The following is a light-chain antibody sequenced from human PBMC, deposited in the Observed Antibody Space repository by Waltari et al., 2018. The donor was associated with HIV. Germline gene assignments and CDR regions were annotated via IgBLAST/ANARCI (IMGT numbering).Light chain of an antibody. CDR3: QQSDRYPLT. J-gene: IGKJ3*01. V-gene: IGKV1-39*01. Sequence: DIQMTQSPSSLSASVGDTITITCRASQSIATHVNWYQQKLGKVPKVLIYGASTLQSGDPSRFSGSGSGTHFTLTITNLQPEDFATYFCQQSDRYPLTFTPGTKVDVK. CDR2: GAS. CDR1: QSIATH.